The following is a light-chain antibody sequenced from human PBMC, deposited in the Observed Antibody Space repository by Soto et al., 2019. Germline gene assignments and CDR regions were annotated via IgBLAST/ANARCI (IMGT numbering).Light chain of an antibody. CDR1: SSNIGAGYD. CDR3: QSYDSRDV. V-gene: IGLV1-40*01. CDR2: GNS. Sequence: QSVLTQPPSVSGAPGQKVTISCTGSSSNIGAGYDVNWYHQLPGTAPKLLIHGNSNRPSGVPDRFSGSKSGTSASLAITGLQAEDEADYYCQSYDSRDVFGTGTKVTVL. J-gene: IGLJ1*01.